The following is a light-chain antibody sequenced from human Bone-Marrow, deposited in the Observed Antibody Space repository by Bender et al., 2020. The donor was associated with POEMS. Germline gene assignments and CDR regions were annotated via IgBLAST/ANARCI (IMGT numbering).Light chain of an antibody. CDR2: YDD. J-gene: IGLJ3*02. CDR3: SAWDDSLSGWV. V-gene: IGLV1-36*01. CDR1: SSNIGNHG. Sequence: QSVVTQPPSLSEAPRQRVTISCSGSSSNIGNHGVNWYQQLPGEAPKLLIYYDDLLTPGVPDRFSASKSGTSGCLASSELPSEDEALYYCSAWDDSLSGWVFGGGTKLTVL.